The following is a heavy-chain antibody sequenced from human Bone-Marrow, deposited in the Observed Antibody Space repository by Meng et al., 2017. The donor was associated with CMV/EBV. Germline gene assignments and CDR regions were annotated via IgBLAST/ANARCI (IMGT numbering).Heavy chain of an antibody. Sequence: SVKVSCKASGGTFSSYTISWVRQAPGQGLEWMGRIIPILGIANYAQKFQGRVTMTRDTSTSTVYMELSSLRAEDTAVYYCARSVPAAWDFDYWGQGTLVTVSS. D-gene: IGHD2-2*01. CDR2: IIPILGIA. CDR1: GGTFSSYT. CDR3: ARSVPAAWDFDY. J-gene: IGHJ4*02. V-gene: IGHV1-69*02.